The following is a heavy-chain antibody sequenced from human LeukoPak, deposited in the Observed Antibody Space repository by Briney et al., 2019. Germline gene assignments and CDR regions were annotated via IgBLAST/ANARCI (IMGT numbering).Heavy chain of an antibody. CDR2: FYHSGST. V-gene: IGHV4-30-2*01. CDR3: ASVPAAAHRGYFDF. J-gene: IGHJ4*02. D-gene: IGHD6-13*01. CDR1: GGSVTSGAYS. Sequence: PSEALSLTCAVSGGSVTSGAYSWTWVRQPPGKGLEWVWYFYHSGSTYYNPSLKSRVTISVDRSKNQFSLKLGSVTAADTAVYYCASVPAAAHRGYFDFWGQGTLVTVSS.